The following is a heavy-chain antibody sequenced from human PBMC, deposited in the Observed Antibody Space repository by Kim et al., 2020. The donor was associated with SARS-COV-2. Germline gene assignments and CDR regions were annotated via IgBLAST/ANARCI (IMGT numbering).Heavy chain of an antibody. V-gene: IGHV1-46*01. CDR3: ARDRHSSSWYRVDY. J-gene: IGHJ4*02. Sequence: AQKFQGRVTMTRDTSTNTVYMELSSLRSEDTAVYYCARDRHSSSWYRVDYWGQGILVIVSS. D-gene: IGHD6-13*01.